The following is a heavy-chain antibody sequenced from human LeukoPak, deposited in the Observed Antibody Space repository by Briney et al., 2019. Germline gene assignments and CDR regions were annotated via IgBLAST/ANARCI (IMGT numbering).Heavy chain of an antibody. D-gene: IGHD6-13*01. CDR2: IYYSGTT. V-gene: IGHV4-59*01. Sequence: SETLSLTRTVSGGSISSYYWSWIRQPPGKGLEWIGYIYYSGTTNYNPSLKSRVTKSVDTSKNQFSLKLSSVTAADTAVYYCARGVYIAAAQYGYWGQGTLVTVSS. CDR1: GGSISSYY. CDR3: ARGVYIAAAQYGY. J-gene: IGHJ4*02.